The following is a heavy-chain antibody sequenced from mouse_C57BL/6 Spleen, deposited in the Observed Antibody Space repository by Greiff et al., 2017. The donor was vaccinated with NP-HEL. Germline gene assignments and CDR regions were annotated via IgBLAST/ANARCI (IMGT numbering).Heavy chain of an antibody. Sequence: EVMLVESGPELVKPGASVKISCKASGYSFTGYYMNWVKQSPEKSLEWIGEINPSTGGTTYNQKFKAKATLTVDKSSSTAYMQLKSLTSEDSAVYYCAYYGSYAMDYWGQGTSVTVSS. CDR2: INPSTGGT. CDR3: AYYGSYAMDY. V-gene: IGHV1-42*01. D-gene: IGHD2-1*01. J-gene: IGHJ4*01. CDR1: GYSFTGYY.